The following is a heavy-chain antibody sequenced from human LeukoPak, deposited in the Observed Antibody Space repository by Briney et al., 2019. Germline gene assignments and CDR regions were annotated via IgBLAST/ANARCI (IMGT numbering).Heavy chain of an antibody. CDR2: IKSKGDGETT. Sequence: GGSLRLSCAASGFTFSGYGLTWVRQAPGKGLEWVGRIKSKGDGETTDYGAPVKGRFTISRDDSKDTLYLQMNSLKTEDTAVYYCTTDLGLTMIRGVIVNWGQGALLTVSS. J-gene: IGHJ4*02. CDR1: GFTFSGYG. V-gene: IGHV3-15*01. D-gene: IGHD3-10*01. CDR3: TTDLGLTMIRGVIVN.